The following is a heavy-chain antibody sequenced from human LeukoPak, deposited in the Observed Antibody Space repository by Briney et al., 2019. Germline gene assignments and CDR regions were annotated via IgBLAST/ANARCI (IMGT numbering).Heavy chain of an antibody. CDR1: GYTFTSYG. V-gene: IGHV1-18*04. CDR2: ISAYNGNT. CDR3: ARDLNVAYSSGWTDY. J-gene: IGHJ4*02. D-gene: IGHD6-19*01. Sequence: GASVKVSCKASGYTFTSYGISWVRQAPGQGLEWMGWISAYNGNTNYAQKLQGRVTMTTDTSTSTAYMELRSLRSDDTAVYCCARDLNVAYSSGWTDYWGQGTLVTVSS.